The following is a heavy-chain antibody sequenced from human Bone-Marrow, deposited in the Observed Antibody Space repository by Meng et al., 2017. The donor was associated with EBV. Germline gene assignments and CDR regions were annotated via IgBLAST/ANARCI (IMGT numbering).Heavy chain of an antibody. Sequence: VDVEESGPGLVKPSGTLFLTCAVSGGSISSSNWWSWVRQPPGKGLEWIGEIYHSGSTSYNPSLESRVTISVDKSKNQVSLKLSSVTAADTAVYYCAQRERWGLDPWGQGTLVTVSS. V-gene: IGHV4-4*02. CDR3: AQRERWGLDP. CDR1: GGSISSSNW. D-gene: IGHD3-16*01. CDR2: IYHSGST. J-gene: IGHJ5*02.